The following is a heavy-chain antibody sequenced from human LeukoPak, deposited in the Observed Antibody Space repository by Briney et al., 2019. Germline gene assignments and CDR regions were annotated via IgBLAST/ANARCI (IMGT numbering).Heavy chain of an antibody. CDR1: GFTFSDSY. CDR2: ILPSGSTR. D-gene: IGHD2-15*01. V-gene: IGHV3-11*04. CDR3: ARGLRDACGGGTCYPVWFDA. Sequence: PGGSLRLSCAASGFTFSDSYMSWIRQSPGRGLEWLSYILPSGSTRFYADSVKGRFTISRDNANNLLYLQMNSLRVADTAVYFCARGLRDACGGGTCYPVWFDAWGQGGLVTVSS. J-gene: IGHJ5*02.